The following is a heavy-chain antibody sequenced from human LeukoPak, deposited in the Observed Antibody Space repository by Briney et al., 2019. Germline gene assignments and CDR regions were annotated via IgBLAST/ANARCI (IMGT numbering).Heavy chain of an antibody. CDR1: GFTFSNAW. V-gene: IGHV3-15*01. Sequence: PGGSLRLSCAASGFTFSNAWMSWVRQAPGKGLEWVGRIKSKTEGVTTDYAAPVKGRFTISRDDSKNTLYLQMNSPKTEDTAVYYCSTDGGRYRRGDYWGQGTLVTVSS. CDR2: IKSKTEGVTT. D-gene: IGHD1-26*01. J-gene: IGHJ4*02. CDR3: STDGGRYRRGDY.